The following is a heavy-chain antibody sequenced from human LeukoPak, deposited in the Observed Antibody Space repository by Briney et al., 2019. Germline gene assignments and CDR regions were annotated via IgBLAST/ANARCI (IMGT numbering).Heavy chain of an antibody. J-gene: IGHJ4*02. V-gene: IGHV3-48*01. Sequence: PRGSLRLSCAASGFTFSSYSMNWVRQAPGKGLEWVSYISSSGSSIYYADSVKGRFTISRDNANKLLYLQMNSLSAEDTAVYYCVRGPGVSAVTTMYWGQGTLVTVSS. D-gene: IGHD4-17*01. CDR1: GFTFSSYS. CDR3: VRGPGVSAVTTMY. CDR2: ISSSGSSI.